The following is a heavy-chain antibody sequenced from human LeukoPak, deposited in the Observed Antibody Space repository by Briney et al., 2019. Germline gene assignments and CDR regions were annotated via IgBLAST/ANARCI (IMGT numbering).Heavy chain of an antibody. V-gene: IGHV4-39*07. CDR1: GGFVSNSSYY. J-gene: IGHJ4*02. CDR3: ANTIAVTFDY. CDR2: MYYSGST. D-gene: IGHD6-19*01. Sequence: SETLSPTCTVSGGFVSNSSYYWGWIRQPPGKGLEWIGSMYYSGSTYYNPSLKSRVTISVDTSKNQFSLKLSSVTAADTAVYYCANTIAVTFDYWGQGTLVTVSS.